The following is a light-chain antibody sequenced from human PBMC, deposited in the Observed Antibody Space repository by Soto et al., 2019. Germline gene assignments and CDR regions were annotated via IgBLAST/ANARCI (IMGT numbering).Light chain of an antibody. Sequence: EIVLTQSPGTLSLSPWERATLPCWASQSVSGSYLAWYQQKPGQAPRLLIYGASSVATGIPDRFSGSGSGTDFTLTISRLEPEDFAVYYCQQYGSSITFGQGTRLEIK. J-gene: IGKJ5*01. V-gene: IGKV3-20*01. CDR1: QSVSGSY. CDR3: QQYGSSIT. CDR2: GAS.